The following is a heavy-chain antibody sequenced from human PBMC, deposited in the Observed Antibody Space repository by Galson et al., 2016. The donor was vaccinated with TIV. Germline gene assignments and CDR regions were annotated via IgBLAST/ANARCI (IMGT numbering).Heavy chain of an antibody. CDR2: ISGSGGST. D-gene: IGHD3-16*02. CDR1: GFTFTTYG. J-gene: IGHJ6*02. CDR3: AKGPGSYPYHYYGVDV. Sequence: SLRLSCAASGFTFTTYGMTWVRQAPGKALEWVSFISGSGGSTYYADSVKGRFTISRDNSNNTLYLQMNSLRAEDRAVYYCAKGPGSYPYHYYGVDVWGQGTTVTV. V-gene: IGHV3-23*01.